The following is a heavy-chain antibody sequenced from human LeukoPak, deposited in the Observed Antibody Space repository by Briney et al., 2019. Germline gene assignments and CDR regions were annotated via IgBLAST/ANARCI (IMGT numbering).Heavy chain of an antibody. Sequence: SETLSLTCAVYGGSFSGYYWSWIRQPPGKGLEWIGEINHSGSTNYNPSLRSRVTISVDTSKNQFSLKLSSVTAADTAVYYCARVVVVPAARGRPDAFDIWGQGTMVTVSS. V-gene: IGHV4-34*01. J-gene: IGHJ3*02. CDR3: ARVVVVPAARGRPDAFDI. CDR2: INHSGST. D-gene: IGHD2-2*01. CDR1: GGSFSGYY.